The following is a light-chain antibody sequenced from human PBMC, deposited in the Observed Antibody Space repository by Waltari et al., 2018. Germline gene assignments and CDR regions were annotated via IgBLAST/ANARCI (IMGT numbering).Light chain of an antibody. V-gene: IGKV1-33*01. J-gene: IGKJ1*01. CDR3: QQYNPSSPWT. Sequence: DIQMTQSPSSLSASVGDRVTITCQASQDISNYLNWYQQKPNKAPKLLIYKASTLETGVPSRFSGSGSGTEFSLTIDSLQPEDFATYYCQQYNPSSPWTFGQGTKV. CDR1: QDISNY. CDR2: KAS.